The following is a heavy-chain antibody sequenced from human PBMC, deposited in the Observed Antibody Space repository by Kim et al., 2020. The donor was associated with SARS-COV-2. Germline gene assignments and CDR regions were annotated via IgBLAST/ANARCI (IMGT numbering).Heavy chain of an antibody. Sequence: GESLKISCKGSGYSFTTYWIGWVRQMPGKGLEWMGIIYPADSDTRYSPSFQGQVTISADKSITTANLQWSSLRASDTAMYYCARPYDSWTYRAVDIWGQGTMVTVSS. CDR2: IYPADSDT. D-gene: IGHD3-16*02. CDR1: GYSFTTYW. V-gene: IGHV5-51*01. CDR3: ARPYDSWTYRAVDI. J-gene: IGHJ3*02.